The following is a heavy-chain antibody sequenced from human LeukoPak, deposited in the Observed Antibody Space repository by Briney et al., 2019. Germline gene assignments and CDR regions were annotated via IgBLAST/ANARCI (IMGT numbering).Heavy chain of an antibody. CDR2: ISYDGSIK. Sequence: GGSLRLSCAASGFTFRSYAIHWVRQAPGKGLEWVAFISYDGSIKYYADSVKGRFTISRDNSKNTLYLQMNSLRAEDTAVYYCARAGGDYGDYIYYYYGMDVWGQGTTVTVSS. CDR1: GFTFRSYA. CDR3: ARAGGDYGDYIYYYYGMDV. J-gene: IGHJ6*02. D-gene: IGHD4-17*01. V-gene: IGHV3-30-3*01.